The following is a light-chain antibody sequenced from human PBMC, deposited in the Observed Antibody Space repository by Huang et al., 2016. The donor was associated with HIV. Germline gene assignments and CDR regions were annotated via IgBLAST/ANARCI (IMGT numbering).Light chain of an antibody. Sequence: EIVMTQSPVTLAVSPGESATLSCRASQNVSTNLTWDQHKPGRAPRLLIYGASTRATSVPDRFSASGSGTEFTLTVGGLRSDDFAVYYCQHYDNWALATFGQGTKLEFK. J-gene: IGKJ1*01. CDR3: QHYDNWALAT. V-gene: IGKV3-15*01. CDR1: QNVSTN. CDR2: GAS.